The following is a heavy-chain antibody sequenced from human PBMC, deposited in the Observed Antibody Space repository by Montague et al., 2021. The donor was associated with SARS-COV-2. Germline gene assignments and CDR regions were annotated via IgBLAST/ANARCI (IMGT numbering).Heavy chain of an antibody. CDR1: GASTNSNSYY. Sequence: SETLSLTCAVSGASTNSNSYYWGWIRQPPGKGLDWVGSFYYTGYTCYTPSLKSRVTISGDTSKNQFSLKLTSVTAADTAVYYCARIVGDCSSDSCYAVRWGQGTVVTGSS. CDR2: FYYTGYT. V-gene: IGHV4-39*01. J-gene: IGHJ4*02. CDR3: ARIVGDCSSDSCYAVR. D-gene: IGHD2-2*01.